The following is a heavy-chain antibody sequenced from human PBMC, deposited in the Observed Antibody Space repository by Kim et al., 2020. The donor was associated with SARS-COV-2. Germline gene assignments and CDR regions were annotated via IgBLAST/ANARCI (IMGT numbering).Heavy chain of an antibody. J-gene: IGHJ6*02. Sequence: GGSLRLSCAASGFTFDDYAMEWVRQAPGKGLEWVAGITWNSGSIGYADLVKGRFAISRDNAKNFLYLQMNSLRTEDTALYYCAGWSDYGMDVWGQGTTVTVSS. CDR3: AGWSDYGMDV. D-gene: IGHD6-19*01. CDR2: ITWNSGSI. V-gene: IGHV3-9*01. CDR1: GFTFDDYA.